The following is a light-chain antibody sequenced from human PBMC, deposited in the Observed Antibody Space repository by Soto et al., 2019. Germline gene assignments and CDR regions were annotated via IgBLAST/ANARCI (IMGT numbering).Light chain of an antibody. Sequence: QSVLTQPPSVSAAPGQKVTISCSGSSSNIGNNYVSWYQQLPGTAPKLLIYDNNKRPSGIPDRFSGSKSGTSATLGITGLQTGDEADYYCATWDGSLPAEVFGGGTKLTVL. J-gene: IGLJ2*01. V-gene: IGLV1-51*01. CDR2: DNN. CDR1: SSNIGNNY. CDR3: ATWDGSLPAEV.